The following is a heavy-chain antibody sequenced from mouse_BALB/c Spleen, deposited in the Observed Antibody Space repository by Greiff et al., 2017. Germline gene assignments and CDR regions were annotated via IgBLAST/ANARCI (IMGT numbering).Heavy chain of an antibody. CDR3: ARDGGAYYGNGFAY. J-gene: IGHJ3*01. Sequence: EVKLVESGGGLVKPGGSLKLSCAASGFTFSDYYMYWVRQTPEKRLEWVATISDGGSYTYYPDSVKGRFTISRDNAKNNLYLQMSSLKSEDTAMYYCARDGGAYYGNGFAYWGQGTLVTVSA. D-gene: IGHD2-10*01. CDR1: GFTFSDYY. CDR2: ISDGGSYT. V-gene: IGHV5-4*02.